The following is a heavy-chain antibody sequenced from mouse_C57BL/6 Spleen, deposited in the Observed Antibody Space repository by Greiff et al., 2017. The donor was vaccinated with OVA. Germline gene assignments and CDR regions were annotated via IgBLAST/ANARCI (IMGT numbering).Heavy chain of an antibody. V-gene: IGHV6-6*01. CDR2: IRNKANNHAS. CDR1: GFTFSDAW. CDR3: TRALYDGYAAWFAY. D-gene: IGHD2-3*01. J-gene: IGHJ3*01. Sequence: EVKVEESGGGLVQPGGSMKLSCAASGFTFSDAWMDWVRQSPEKGLEWVAEIRNKANNHASYYAESVKGRFTISRDDSKSSVYLQMNSLRAEDTGIYYCTRALYDGYAAWFAYWGQGTLVTVSA.